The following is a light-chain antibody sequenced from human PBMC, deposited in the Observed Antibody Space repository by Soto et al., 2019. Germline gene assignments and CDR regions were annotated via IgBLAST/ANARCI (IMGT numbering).Light chain of an antibody. J-gene: IGKJ1*01. Sequence: EIVLTQSPGTLSLSPGEGATLSCRASQSVTSSYLAWYQQKPGQAPRLLIYGASSRAIDIPHRFSGSGSATDFTLTITRLEPEDFAVYYCQQYGSSPRTFGQGTKVEIK. CDR1: QSVTSSY. CDR2: GAS. V-gene: IGKV3-20*01. CDR3: QQYGSSPRT.